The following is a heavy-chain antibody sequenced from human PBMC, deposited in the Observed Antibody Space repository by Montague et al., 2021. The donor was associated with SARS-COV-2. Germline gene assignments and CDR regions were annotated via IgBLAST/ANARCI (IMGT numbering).Heavy chain of an antibody. D-gene: IGHD3-22*01. CDR2: IHYSGST. V-gene: IGHV4-31*03. CDR3: ARVQGITMIVVVIGAFDI. J-gene: IGHJ3*02. Sequence: TLSLTCTVSGGSINSGNYYWSWIRQHPGKGLEWIGYIHYSGSTYYNPSLKSRVTISVDTSKNQFSLKLSSVTAADTAVYYCARVQGITMIVVVIGAFDIWGQGTMVTVSS. CDR1: GGSINSGNYY.